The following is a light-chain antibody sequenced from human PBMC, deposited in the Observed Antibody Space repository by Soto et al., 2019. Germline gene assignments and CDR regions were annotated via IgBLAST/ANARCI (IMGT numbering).Light chain of an antibody. CDR3: AAWDDSLNGYV. CDR2: SNN. Sequence: LTQPPSASGTPGRRVVISCSGSSSNIGSNTVNWYQQLPGTAPKLLIYSNNHRPSGVPDRFSGSKSGTSASLAISGLQSDDEADYYCAAWDDSLNGYVFATGTKVTVL. J-gene: IGLJ1*01. CDR1: SSNIGSNT. V-gene: IGLV1-44*01.